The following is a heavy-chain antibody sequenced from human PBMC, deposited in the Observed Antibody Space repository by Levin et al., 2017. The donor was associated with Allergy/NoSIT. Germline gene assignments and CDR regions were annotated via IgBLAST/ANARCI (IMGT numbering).Heavy chain of an antibody. CDR3: ARDPGSGLFDA. Sequence: RAGGSLRLSCAASGFTFSSYGLNWVRQAPGKGLEWVSSIMTSSRNTYYTDSVKGRFTISRDNAKNLLYLQMDSLRAEDTALYYCARDPGSGLFDAWGRGTLVTVSS. CDR2: IMTSSRNT. J-gene: IGHJ4*02. D-gene: IGHD3-10*01. V-gene: IGHV3-21*06. CDR1: GFTFSSYG.